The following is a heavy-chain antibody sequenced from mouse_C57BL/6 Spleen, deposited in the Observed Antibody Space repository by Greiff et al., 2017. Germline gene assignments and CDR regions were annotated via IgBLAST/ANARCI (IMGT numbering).Heavy chain of an antibody. Sequence: ESGPGILQPSQTLSLTCSFSGFSLSTFGMGVGWIRQPSGKGLEWLAHIWWDDDKYYNPALKSRLTISKDTSKNQVFLKIANVDTADTATYYCARMGLRLRGDYFDYWGQGTTLTVSS. CDR2: IWWDDDK. CDR1: GFSLSTFGMG. D-gene: IGHD3-2*02. J-gene: IGHJ2*01. V-gene: IGHV8-8*01. CDR3: ARMGLRLRGDYFDY.